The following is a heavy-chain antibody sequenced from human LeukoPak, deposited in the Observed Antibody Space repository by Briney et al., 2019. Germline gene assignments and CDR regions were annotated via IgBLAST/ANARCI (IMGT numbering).Heavy chain of an antibody. D-gene: IGHD2-15*01. CDR2: ISPSAGAT. CDR1: GYTFTSYH. Sequence: ASVKVSCKTSGYTFTSYHMHWVRQAPGQGPEWMGLISPSAGATTYAQKFQDRVTMTRDTSTSTIYMELSSLRSDDTAVYYCARDYDCSGGSCYSPPLDYWGQGTLVSVSS. CDR3: ARDYDCSGGSCYSPPLDY. J-gene: IGHJ4*02. V-gene: IGHV1-46*01.